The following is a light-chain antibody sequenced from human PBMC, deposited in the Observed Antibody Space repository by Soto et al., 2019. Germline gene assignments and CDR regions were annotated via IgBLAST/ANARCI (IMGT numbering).Light chain of an antibody. CDR3: SSYTSTSTPCV. CDR2: DVN. Sequence: QSALTQPASVSGSPGQSITISCTGTSSDVGRYNYVSWYQQHPGKAPKLIIYDVNNRPSGVSNRCSGSKSGNTASLTISGLQAEDEADYYCSSYTSTSTPCVFGGGTKVTVL. J-gene: IGLJ3*02. CDR1: SSDVGRYNY. V-gene: IGLV2-14*01.